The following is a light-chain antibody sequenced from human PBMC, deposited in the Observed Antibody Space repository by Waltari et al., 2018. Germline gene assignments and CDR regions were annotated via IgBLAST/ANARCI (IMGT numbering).Light chain of an antibody. J-gene: IGLJ2*01. CDR3: YSTDRTGKQRV. CDR1: ALPTNY. Sequence: SYELPQPPSVSVSPGQTARNTCPGDALPTNYGYWYQQNSGQAPVLVIYEDNKRRSGIPERFSGSSSGTMVTLTISGAQVEDEGDYYCYSTDRTGKQRVFGGGTKLTVL. CDR2: EDN. V-gene: IGLV3-10*01.